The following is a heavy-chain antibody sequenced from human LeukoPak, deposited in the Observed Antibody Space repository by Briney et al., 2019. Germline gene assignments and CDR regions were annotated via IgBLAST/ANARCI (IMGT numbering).Heavy chain of an antibody. J-gene: IGHJ6*03. Sequence: GGSLRLSCAASGFTFSSYSMNWVRQAPGKGLEWVSYISSSSNTIHYAESVKGRFIISRDNAKNSLYLQMNSLRAEDTAVYYCARGLSPYYYYYMDVWGKGTTVTVSS. CDR3: ARGLSPYYYYYMDV. CDR1: GFTFSSYS. CDR2: ISSSSNTI. V-gene: IGHV3-48*01.